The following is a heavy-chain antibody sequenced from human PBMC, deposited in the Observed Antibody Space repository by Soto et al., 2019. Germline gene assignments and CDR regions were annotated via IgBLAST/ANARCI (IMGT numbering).Heavy chain of an antibody. J-gene: IGHJ4*02. Sequence: QVQLVESGGGVVQPGRSLRLSCAASGFTFSSYGMHWVRQAPGKGLEWVAVISYDGSNKYYADSVKGRFTISRDNSKNTLYLQMNSLRAEDTAVYYCAKDRGLRYSSGWDNDYWGQGTLVTVSS. D-gene: IGHD6-19*01. CDR3: AKDRGLRYSSGWDNDY. CDR2: ISYDGSNK. CDR1: GFTFSSYG. V-gene: IGHV3-30*18.